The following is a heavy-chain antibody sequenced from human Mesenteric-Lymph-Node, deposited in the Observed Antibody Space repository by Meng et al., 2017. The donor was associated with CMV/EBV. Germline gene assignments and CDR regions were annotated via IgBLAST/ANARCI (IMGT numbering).Heavy chain of an antibody. CDR2: IKQDGSEK. CDR3: AREYSSSSGRSFDY. Sequence: GGSLRLSCAASGFTFSSYWMSWVRQAPGKGLEWVANIKQDGSEKYYVDSVKGRFTISRDNAKNSLYLQMNSLRAEDTAVYYCAREYSSSSGRSFDYWGQGTLVTVSS. CDR1: GFTFSSYW. D-gene: IGHD6-6*01. J-gene: IGHJ4*02. V-gene: IGHV3-7*01.